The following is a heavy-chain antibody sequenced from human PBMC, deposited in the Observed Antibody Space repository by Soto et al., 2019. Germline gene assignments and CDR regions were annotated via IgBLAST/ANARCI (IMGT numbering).Heavy chain of an antibody. V-gene: IGHV4-34*01. CDR3: ARGSCCIAAAYDI. CDR2: INHSGST. J-gene: IGHJ3*02. Sequence: PSETLSLTCAVYGGSFSGYYWSWIRQPPGKGLEWIGEINHSGSTNYNPSLKSRVTISVDTSKNQFSLKLSSVTAADTAVYYCARGSCCIAAAYDIWGQGTMVTVSS. CDR1: GGSFSGYY. D-gene: IGHD6-13*01.